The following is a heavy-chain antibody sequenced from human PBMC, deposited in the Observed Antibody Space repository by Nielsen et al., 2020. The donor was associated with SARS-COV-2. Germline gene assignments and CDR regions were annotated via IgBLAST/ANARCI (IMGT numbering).Heavy chain of an antibody. V-gene: IGHV3-30*12. CDR3: SREGDSPHLDV. D-gene: IGHD1-26*01. J-gene: IGHJ4*02. CDR2: ISYDGSFD. CDR1: GFSFRGYG. Sequence: GESLKISCATSGFSFRGYGMHWVRQAPGKGLEWVAVISYDGSFDKYGGAVKGRFTISRDNSKNTLCLQMDNLRVEDTAVYYCSREGDSPHLDVWGQGALVTVSS.